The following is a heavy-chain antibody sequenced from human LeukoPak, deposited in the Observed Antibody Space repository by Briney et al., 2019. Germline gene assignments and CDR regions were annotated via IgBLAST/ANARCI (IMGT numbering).Heavy chain of an antibody. J-gene: IGHJ6*03. D-gene: IGHD4-17*01. CDR2: MNPNSGNT. V-gene: IGHV1-8*01. Sequence: ASVTVSRKSSGYTFTSYDINWVRQPTGQGLEWLGWMNPNSGNTGNAQKFQGRGTMTRNTSITTTYMELSRLRSEDAAVYFCEKGAYGDYGYYYYMDVWGKGTTVTVSS. CDR3: EKGAYGDYGYYYYMDV. CDR1: GYTFTSYD.